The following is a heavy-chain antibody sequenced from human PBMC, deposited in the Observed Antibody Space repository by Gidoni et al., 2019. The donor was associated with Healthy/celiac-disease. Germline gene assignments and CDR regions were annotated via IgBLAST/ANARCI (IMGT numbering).Heavy chain of an antibody. J-gene: IGHJ4*02. Sequence: EVQLLESGGGLVQPGGSLRLSCAASGFTFSSYAMSWVRQAPGKGLEWVSASSGSGGSTYYADSVKGRFTISRDNSKNTLYLQMNSLRAEDTAVYYCAKLAYYYDSSGYYDLYYFDYWGQGTLVTVSS. D-gene: IGHD3-22*01. CDR2: SSGSGGST. CDR1: GFTFSSYA. V-gene: IGHV3-23*01. CDR3: AKLAYYYDSSGYYDLYYFDY.